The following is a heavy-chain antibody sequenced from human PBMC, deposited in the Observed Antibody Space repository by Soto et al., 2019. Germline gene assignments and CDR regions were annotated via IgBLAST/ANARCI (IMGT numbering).Heavy chain of an antibody. CDR3: ARSFRCSSSWFGY. CDR1: GGTFRSYA. CDR2: IIPNFGTA. Sequence: LVKGSCXASGGTFRSYAISWVRLAPGQGLARMGRIIPNFGTANYAQKFQGRVTITPDESTSTAYMELNSLRSEATSVYYCARSFRCSSSWFGYRGQGSLGTVS. J-gene: IGHJ4*03. D-gene: IGHD6-13*01. V-gene: IGHV1-69*13.